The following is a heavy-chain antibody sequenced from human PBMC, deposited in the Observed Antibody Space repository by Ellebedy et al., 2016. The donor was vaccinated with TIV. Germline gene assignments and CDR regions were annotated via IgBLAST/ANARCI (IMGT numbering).Heavy chain of an antibody. V-gene: IGHV1-18*01. CDR1: GYTFTSYG. J-gene: IGHJ5*02. CDR3: AKVSNEGGWFDP. D-gene: IGHD2-2*01. CDR2: ISVYNGNT. Sequence: AASVKGSCKASGYTFTSYGISWVRQAPGQGLEWMGCISVYNGNTNYAQKLQGRVTMTTATSTSTAYMELRSLRSADTAVYYCAKVSNEGGWFDPWGQGTLVTVSS.